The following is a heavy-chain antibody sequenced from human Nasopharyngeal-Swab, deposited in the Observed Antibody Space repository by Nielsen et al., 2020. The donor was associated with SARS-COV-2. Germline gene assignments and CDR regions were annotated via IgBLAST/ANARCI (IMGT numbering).Heavy chain of an antibody. J-gene: IGHJ4*02. CDR2: ISYDGSNK. CDR1: GFTFSSYA. CDR3: ARAQGLGRRIAAALVY. V-gene: IGHV3-30*04. Sequence: GGFLRLYWAVGGFTFSSYAMHWVRQAPGKGLEWVAVISYDGSNKYYADSVKGRFTISRDNSKNTLYLQMNSLRAEDTAVYYCARAQGLGRRIAAALVYWGQGTLVTVSS. D-gene: IGHD6-13*01.